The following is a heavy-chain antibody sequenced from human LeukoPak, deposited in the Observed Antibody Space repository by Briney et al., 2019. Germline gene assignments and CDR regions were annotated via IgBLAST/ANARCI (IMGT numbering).Heavy chain of an antibody. J-gene: IGHJ4*02. CDR1: GGTFSSYA. CDR2: ISAYNGNT. CDR3: ATDCSGGRCYPETFYLDY. V-gene: IGHV1-18*01. D-gene: IGHD2-15*01. Sequence: GASVKVSCKASGGTFSSYAISWVRQAPGQGLEWMGWISAYNGNTNYAQKLQGRVTMTTDTSTSTAYMELRSLRSDDTAAYYCATDCSGGRCYPETFYLDYWGQGTLVTVSS.